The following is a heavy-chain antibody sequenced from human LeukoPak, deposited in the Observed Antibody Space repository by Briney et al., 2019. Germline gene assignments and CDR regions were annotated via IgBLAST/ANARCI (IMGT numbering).Heavy chain of an antibody. V-gene: IGHV3-9*01. J-gene: IGHJ4*02. Sequence: GGSLRLSCAASGFTFDDYAMHWVRQAPGKGLEWVSGISWNSDSIGYADSVKGRFTTSRDNAKNSLYLQMNSLRPEDTALYYCAKGLYSSGRSCSDYWGQGTVVTVSS. CDR1: GFTFDDYA. CDR2: ISWNSDSI. CDR3: AKGLYSSGRSCSDY. D-gene: IGHD6-19*01.